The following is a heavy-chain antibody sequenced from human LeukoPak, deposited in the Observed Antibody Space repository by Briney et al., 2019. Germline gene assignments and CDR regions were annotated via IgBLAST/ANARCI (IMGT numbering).Heavy chain of an antibody. V-gene: IGHV3-23*01. J-gene: IGHJ3*02. Sequence: PGGSLRLSCAASGFTFSSYAMSWVRQAPGKGLEWVSAISGSGGSTYYADSVKGRFTISRDNSKNTLYLQMNSLRAEDTAVYYCAKGYDYVWGSYRYNPAFDIWGQGTMVTVSS. D-gene: IGHD3-16*02. CDR1: GFTFSSYA. CDR3: AKGYDYVWGSYRYNPAFDI. CDR2: ISGSGGST.